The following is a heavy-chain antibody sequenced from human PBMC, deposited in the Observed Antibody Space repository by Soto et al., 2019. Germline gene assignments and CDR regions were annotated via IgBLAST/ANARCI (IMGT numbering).Heavy chain of an antibody. CDR3: ARGSGIVALPGELEDVNYDY. D-gene: IGHD1-1*01. CDR1: GQSFSGHS. V-gene: IGHV4-34*01. J-gene: IGHJ4*02. CDR2: INESGST. Sequence: QVQLQQWGAGLVKPSETLSLSCAVYGQSFSGHSWAWIRQPPGKGLEWIGEINESGSTYYNPSLKSRVTISTDTSKNHFSLKLSSVSAADTAAYFCARGSGIVALPGELEDVNYDYWCQGTLVNVSS.